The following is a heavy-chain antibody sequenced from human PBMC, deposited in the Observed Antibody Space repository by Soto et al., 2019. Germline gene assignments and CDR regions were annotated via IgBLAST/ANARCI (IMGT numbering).Heavy chain of an antibody. J-gene: IGHJ5*02. CDR2: INHSGST. V-gene: IGHV4-34*01. CDR3: ARGGAPGWMVREGNWFDP. Sequence: QVQLQQWGAGLLKPSETLSLTCAVYGGSFSGYYWSWIRQPPGKGLEWIGEINHSGSTNYNPSLKSRVTISVDTSKNQFSLKLSSVTAADTAVYYCARGGAPGWMVREGNWFDPWGQGTLVTVSS. D-gene: IGHD3-10*01. CDR1: GGSFSGYY.